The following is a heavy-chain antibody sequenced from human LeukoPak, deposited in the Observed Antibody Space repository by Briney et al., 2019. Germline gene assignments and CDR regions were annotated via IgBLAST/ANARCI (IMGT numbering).Heavy chain of an antibody. CDR2: INPSGGST. CDR3: ARVGYYYGSGSSDRHTGNWFDP. D-gene: IGHD3-10*01. Sequence: ASVKVSCKASGYTFTSYYMHWVRQAPGQGLEWMGIINPSGGSTSYTQKFQGRVTMTRDTSKSTVYMELSSLRSEDTAVYYCARVGYYYGSGSSDRHTGNWFDPWGQGTLVTVSS. V-gene: IGHV1-46*01. J-gene: IGHJ5*02. CDR1: GYTFTSYY.